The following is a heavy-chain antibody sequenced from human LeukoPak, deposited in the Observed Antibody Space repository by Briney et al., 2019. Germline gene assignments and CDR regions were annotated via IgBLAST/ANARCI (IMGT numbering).Heavy chain of an antibody. CDR3: ASPKSVYSSSWQNPSYGMDV. CDR1: GGTFSSYV. CDR2: IIPIFGTA. V-gene: IGHV1-69*13. Sequence: SVKVSCKASGGTFSSYVISWVRQAPGQGLEWMGGIIPIFGTANYAQKFQGRVTITADESTSTAYMELSSLRSEDTAVYYCASPKSVYSSSWQNPSYGMDVWGQGTTVTVSS. J-gene: IGHJ6*02. D-gene: IGHD6-13*01.